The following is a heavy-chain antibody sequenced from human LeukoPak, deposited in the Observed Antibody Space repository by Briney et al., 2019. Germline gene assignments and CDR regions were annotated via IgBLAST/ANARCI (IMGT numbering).Heavy chain of an antibody. D-gene: IGHD3-10*01. CDR1: GLTFSSNA. V-gene: IGHV3-23*01. CDR3: AKDLVRGALG. Sequence: GGPRSLSVEAPGLTFSSNALTGFRKAPGKGLEWVSTISGSGGSRYYADSVKGRFTISRDNSKNTLFLQMNSLRAEDTAVYYCAKDLVRGALGWGQGTLVTVSS. J-gene: IGHJ4*02. CDR2: ISGSGGSR.